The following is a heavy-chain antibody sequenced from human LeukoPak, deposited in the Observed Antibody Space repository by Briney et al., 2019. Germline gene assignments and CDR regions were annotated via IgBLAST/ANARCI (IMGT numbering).Heavy chain of an antibody. Sequence: GGSLRLSCAASRFAFSNYGIYWVRQAPGKGLEWVAVISNDGSDKYYADSVKGRFTISRDNSKNTLYLQMNSLRAEDTAVYYCAGYYYMDVWGKGTTVTVSS. CDR2: ISNDGSDK. V-gene: IGHV3-30*03. CDR3: AGYYYMDV. CDR1: RFAFSNYG. J-gene: IGHJ6*03.